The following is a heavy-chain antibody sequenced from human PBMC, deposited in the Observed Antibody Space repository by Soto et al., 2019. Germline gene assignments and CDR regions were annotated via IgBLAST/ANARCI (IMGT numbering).Heavy chain of an antibody. J-gene: IGHJ4*02. CDR2: IHHSGST. CDR3: ARDQGSHPGD. V-gene: IGHV4-4*02. D-gene: IGHD6-13*01. Sequence: QVQLQESGPGLVRPSGTVSLTCAVSGGSISSDNWWSWVRQPLGKGLEWIGEIHHSGSTNYNPSLKSRVTMSVVPSKNLFSLTLNSVTAADTAFYYCARDQGSHPGDWGQGTLVSVSS. CDR1: GGSISSDNW.